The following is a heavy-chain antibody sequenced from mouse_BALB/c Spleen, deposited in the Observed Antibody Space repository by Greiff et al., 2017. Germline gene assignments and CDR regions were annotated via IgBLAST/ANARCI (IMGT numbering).Heavy chain of an antibody. CDR3: ASDGLRFAY. Sequence: QVQLQQSGAELARPGASVKLSCKASGYTFTSYWMQWVKRRPGQGLEWIGAIYPGDGDTRYTQKFKGKATLTADKSSSTAYMQLSSLASEDSAVYYCASDGLRFAYWGQGTLVTVSA. CDR2: IYPGDGDT. D-gene: IGHD2-3*01. J-gene: IGHJ3*01. CDR1: GYTFTSYW. V-gene: IGHV1-87*01.